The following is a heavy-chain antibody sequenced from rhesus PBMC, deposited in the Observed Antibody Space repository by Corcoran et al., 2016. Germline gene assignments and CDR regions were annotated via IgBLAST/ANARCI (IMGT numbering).Heavy chain of an antibody. CDR3: ARRGGYCSGGVCPIDY. Sequence: QVQLQESGPGLVKPSETLSLTCAVPGGPISSRYSYWGWSRQAPGKGRGWIGYISYSGSTSYNPSLKSRVTISRDTSKNQFSLKLSSVTAADTAVYYCARRGGYCSGGVCPIDYWGQGVLVTVSS. D-gene: IGHD2-8*01. J-gene: IGHJ4*01. V-gene: IGHV4-122*02. CDR1: GGPISSRYSY. CDR2: ISYSGST.